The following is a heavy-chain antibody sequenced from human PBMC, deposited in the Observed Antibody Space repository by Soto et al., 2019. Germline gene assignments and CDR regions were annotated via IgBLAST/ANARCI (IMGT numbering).Heavy chain of an antibody. J-gene: IGHJ4*02. V-gene: IGHV3-23*01. Sequence: EVQLLESGGGLVQPGGSLRLSCSASGFTFSSYAMNWVRQAPGKGLEWVSATGDGGTYYADSVRGRFTISRDDSKNTLFLQMNTLTAEDTAVYYCARGSSGWGVDYWGQGTLVTVSS. CDR2: TGDGGT. CDR3: ARGSSGWGVDY. D-gene: IGHD6-19*01. CDR1: GFTFSSYA.